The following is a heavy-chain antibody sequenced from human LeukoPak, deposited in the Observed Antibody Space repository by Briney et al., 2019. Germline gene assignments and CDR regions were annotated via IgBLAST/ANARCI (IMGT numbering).Heavy chain of an antibody. D-gene: IGHD5-12*01. J-gene: IGHJ4*02. V-gene: IGHV3-30-3*01. CDR3: ARDRFGYSGYASDSAPGFDY. CDR2: ISYDGSNK. Sequence: PGGSLRLSCAASGFTFSSYAMHWVRQAPGKGLEWVAVISYDGSNKYYADSVKGRFTISRDNSKNTLYLQMNSLRAEDTAVYYCARDRFGYSGYASDSAPGFDYWGQGTLVTVSS. CDR1: GFTFSSYA.